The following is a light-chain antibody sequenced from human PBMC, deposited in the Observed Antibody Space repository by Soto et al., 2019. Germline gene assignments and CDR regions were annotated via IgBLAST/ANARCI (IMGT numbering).Light chain of an antibody. J-gene: IGLJ1*01. V-gene: IGLV3-21*01. CDR3: QVWESSSDHPL. CDR1: NIGSKS. Sequence: SYELTQPPSVSVAPGKTARITCGGNNIGSKSVHWYQQKPGQAPVLVIYYDSDRPSGIPERFSGSNSGNTATLTISRVEAGDEADYYCQVWESSSDHPLFGTGTKLTVL. CDR2: YDS.